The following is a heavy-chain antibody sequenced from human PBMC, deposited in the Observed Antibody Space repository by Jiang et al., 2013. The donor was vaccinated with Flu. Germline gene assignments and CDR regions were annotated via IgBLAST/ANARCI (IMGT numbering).Heavy chain of an antibody. CDR2: IYYSGST. Sequence: ETLSLTCTVSGGSISSYYWSWIRQPPGKGLEWIGYIYYSGSTNYNPSLKSRVTISVDTSKNQFSLKLSSVTAADTAVYYCARGKDYGDYTRFDPWGQGTLVTVSS. CDR3: ARGKDYGDYTRFDP. D-gene: IGHD4-17*01. J-gene: IGHJ5*02. CDR1: GGSISSYY. V-gene: IGHV4-59*08.